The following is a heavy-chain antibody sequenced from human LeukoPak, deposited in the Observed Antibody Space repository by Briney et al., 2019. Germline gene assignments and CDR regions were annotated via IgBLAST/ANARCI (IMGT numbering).Heavy chain of an antibody. J-gene: IGHJ4*02. CDR3: AKGGGWFYYFDF. D-gene: IGHD6-19*01. V-gene: IGHV3-9*01. Sequence: GGSLRLSCAASGFTFDEYAMHWVRQAPGKGLEWVSGIGWDSGGIGYADSVKGRFTISRDNAKKSLFLQMNSLRAEDTAFYYCAKGGGWFYYFDFWGQGSLVTVSS. CDR1: GFTFDEYA. CDR2: IGWDSGGI.